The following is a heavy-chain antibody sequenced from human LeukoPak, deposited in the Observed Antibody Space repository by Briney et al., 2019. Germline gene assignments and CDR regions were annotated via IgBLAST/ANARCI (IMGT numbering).Heavy chain of an antibody. CDR3: VVDLSGSADY. J-gene: IGHJ4*02. D-gene: IGHD3-10*01. Sequence: PGGSLRLSCAASGFTFSSYGMHWVRQAPGKGLEWVALIWYDGSNKYYADSVKGRFTISRDNAKNTLYLQMNSLRTEDSALYYCVVDLSGSADYWGQGTLVTVSS. CDR2: IWYDGSNK. CDR1: GFTFSSYG. V-gene: IGHV3-33*03.